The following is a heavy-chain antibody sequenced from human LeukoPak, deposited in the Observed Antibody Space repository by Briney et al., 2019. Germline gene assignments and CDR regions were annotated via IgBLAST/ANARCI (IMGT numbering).Heavy chain of an antibody. V-gene: IGHV3-21*01. CDR1: GFTFSSYS. J-gene: IGHJ4*02. Sequence: PGGSLRLSCAASGFTFSSYSMNWVRQAPGKGLEWVSSISSSSSYIYYADSVKGRFTISRDNAKNSLYLQMNSLRAEDTAVYYCARGVTMATITPLLCWGQGTLVTVSS. CDR3: ARGVTMATITPLLC. CDR2: ISSSSSYI. D-gene: IGHD5-24*01.